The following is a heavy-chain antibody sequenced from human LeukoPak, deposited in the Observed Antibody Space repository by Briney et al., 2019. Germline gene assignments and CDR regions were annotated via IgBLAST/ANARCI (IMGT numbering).Heavy chain of an antibody. J-gene: IGHJ4*02. CDR1: GFTFIDYD. Sequence: GGSLRLSCAASGFTFIDYDRHWVRQGIGKDLEWVSAIGIRGDTHYSGSVKGRFTISRENAESSLYLQMNSLRAEDTAVYYCARGGIQVSGIDEFDYWGQGTLVTVSS. CDR3: ARGGIQVSGIDEFDY. CDR2: IGIRGDT. V-gene: IGHV3-13*01. D-gene: IGHD6-19*01.